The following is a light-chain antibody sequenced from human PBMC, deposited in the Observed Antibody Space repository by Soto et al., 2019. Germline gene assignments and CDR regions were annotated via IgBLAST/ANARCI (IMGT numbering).Light chain of an antibody. CDR3: SSHAGYSPPL. V-gene: IGLV2-11*01. Sequence: QSALTQPRSVSGSPGQSVTISCTGTSSDVGGYNYVSWYQQHPGKAPRLMIDDVNQRPSGVPDRLSGSKSGNTASRTISGLQAEDEAEYYCSSHAGYSPPLFGGGTKLTVL. J-gene: IGLJ3*02. CDR2: DVN. CDR1: SSDVGGYNY.